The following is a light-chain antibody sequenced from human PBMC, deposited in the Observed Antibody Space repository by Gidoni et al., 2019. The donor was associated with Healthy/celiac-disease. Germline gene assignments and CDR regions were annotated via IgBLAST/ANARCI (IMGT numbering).Light chain of an antibody. CDR3: QSYDSSLSGSVV. V-gene: IGLV1-40*01. CDR2: GNS. Sequence: QPVLTQPPPVSGAPGQRATISCTGSSSNIGAGYDVHWYQQLPGTAPKLLIYGNSNRPSGVPDRFSGSKSGTSASLAITGLQAEDEADYYCQSYDSSLSGSVVFGGGTKLTVL. J-gene: IGLJ2*01. CDR1: SSNIGAGYD.